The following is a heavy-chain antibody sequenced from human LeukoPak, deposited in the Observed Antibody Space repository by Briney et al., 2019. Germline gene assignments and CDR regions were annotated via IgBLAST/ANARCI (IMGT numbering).Heavy chain of an antibody. CDR2: ISYDGSNK. Sequence: GGSLRLSCAASGFTFSSYGMHWVRQAPGKGLEWVAVISYDGSNKYYADSVKGRFTISRDNSKNTLYLQMNSLRAEDTAVYYCAKDSSSSERSFDYWGQGTLVTVSS. CDR3: AKDSSSSERSFDY. V-gene: IGHV3-30*18. D-gene: IGHD6-13*01. CDR1: GFTFSSYG. J-gene: IGHJ4*02.